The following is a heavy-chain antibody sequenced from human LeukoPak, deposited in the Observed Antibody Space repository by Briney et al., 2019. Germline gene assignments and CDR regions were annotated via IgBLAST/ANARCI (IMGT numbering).Heavy chain of an antibody. Sequence: PGGSLRLSCASSGFTFSSYALSWVRQAPGKGLEWVSAISGSGDSTYYADSVKGRFTISRDNSKNTLYLQMNSLRAEDTAVYYCARPRGHSSGWYGGAFDIWGQGTMVTVSS. CDR2: ISGSGDST. CDR1: GFTFSSYA. J-gene: IGHJ3*02. V-gene: IGHV3-23*01. CDR3: ARPRGHSSGWYGGAFDI. D-gene: IGHD6-19*01.